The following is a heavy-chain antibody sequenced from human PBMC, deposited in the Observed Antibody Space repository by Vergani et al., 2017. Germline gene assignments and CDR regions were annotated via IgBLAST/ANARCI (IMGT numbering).Heavy chain of an antibody. CDR2: ISAYNGNT. CDR1: GYTFTSYG. CDR3: ARXSVAGTPSGYGMDV. J-gene: IGHJ6*02. Sequence: QVQLVQSGAEVKKPGASLKVSCKASGYTFTSYGISWVRQAPGQGLEWMGWISAYNGNTNYAQKLQGRVTMTTDTSTSTAYMELRSLRSDDTAVYYCARXSVAGTPSGYGMDVWGQGTTVTVSS. V-gene: IGHV1-18*01. D-gene: IGHD6-19*01.